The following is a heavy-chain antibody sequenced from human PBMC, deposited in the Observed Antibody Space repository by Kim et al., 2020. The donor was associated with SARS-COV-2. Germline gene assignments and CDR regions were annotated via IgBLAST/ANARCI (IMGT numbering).Heavy chain of an antibody. CDR2: INPSGGST. D-gene: IGHD1-26*01. V-gene: IGHV1-46*01. CDR1: GYTFTTFY. CDR3: AREGGD. J-gene: IGHJ4*02. Sequence: ASVKVSCKSSGYTFTTFYIYWVRQAPGQGLEWMGLINPSGGSTTYAHNLQGRVTMTRDTSTSTVHMELRSLTSDDTAEYYCAREGGDWGQGTLVTVSS.